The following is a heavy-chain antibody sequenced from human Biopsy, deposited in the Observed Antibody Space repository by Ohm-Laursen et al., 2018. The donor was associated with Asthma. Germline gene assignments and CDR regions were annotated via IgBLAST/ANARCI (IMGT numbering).Heavy chain of an antibody. CDR1: GFTFSNYA. J-gene: IGHJ6*02. CDR3: ARSDDMGV. Sequence: SLRLSCTASGFTFSNYAMHGVRQVPGKGLEGVALISYEGSNKHYAESVKGRITISRDNSKNTLYLQMNSLRAEDTAVYYCARSDDMGVWGQGTTVTVSS. CDR2: ISYEGSNK. V-gene: IGHV3-30*03.